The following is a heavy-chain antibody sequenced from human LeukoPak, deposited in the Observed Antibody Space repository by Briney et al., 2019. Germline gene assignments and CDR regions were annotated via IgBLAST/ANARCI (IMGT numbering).Heavy chain of an antibody. J-gene: IGHJ4*02. CDR2: IRSSGSTI. CDR3: ARDPEALDY. CDR1: GFTFSSYS. Sequence: PGGSLRLSCAASGFTFSSYSMNWVRQAPGKGLEWVAYIRSSGSTIHYADSVKGRFTISRDTAKNSLYLQMNSLRDEDTAVYYCARDPEALDYWGQGTLVTVSS. V-gene: IGHV3-48*02.